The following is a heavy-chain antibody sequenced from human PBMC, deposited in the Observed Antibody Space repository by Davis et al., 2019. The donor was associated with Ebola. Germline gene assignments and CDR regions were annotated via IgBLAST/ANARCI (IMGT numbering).Heavy chain of an antibody. CDR3: TRGNWNYPN. J-gene: IGHJ4*02. Sequence: GGSLRLSCAVSGLTFRSHTMNWVRQAPGKGLEWVSSISSSSYSINYADSVKGRFTISKDNGGNSLFLQKNSLRAEDSAMYYCTRGNWNYPNWGQGTLVTVSS. CDR2: ISSSSYSI. V-gene: IGHV3-21*01. CDR1: GLTFRSHT. D-gene: IGHD1-7*01.